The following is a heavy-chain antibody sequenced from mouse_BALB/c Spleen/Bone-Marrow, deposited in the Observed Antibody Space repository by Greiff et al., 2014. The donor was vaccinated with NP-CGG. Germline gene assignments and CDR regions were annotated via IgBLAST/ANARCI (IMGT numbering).Heavy chain of an antibody. V-gene: IGHV5-17*02. D-gene: IGHD4-1*01. Sequence: EVKLMESGGGLVQPGGSRKLSCAASGFTFSSFGMHWVRQAPEKGLEWVAYISSGSSTIFYADTVKGRFTVSRDNPKNTLFLQMTSLRSKETAVYFCARGGNWDGFDAWGQGTTLTVSS. J-gene: IGHJ2*01. CDR1: GFTFSSFG. CDR3: ARGGNWDGFDA. CDR2: ISSGSSTI.